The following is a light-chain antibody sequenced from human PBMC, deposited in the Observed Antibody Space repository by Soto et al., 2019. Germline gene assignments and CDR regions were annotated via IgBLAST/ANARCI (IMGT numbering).Light chain of an antibody. V-gene: IGKV3-15*01. CDR3: QHYNNWPPYT. Sequence: EIVMTQSPATLSVSPGERANLYCRASQSVSSNLAWYQQKPGQAPRLLIYGASTRATGIPARFSGSGSGTEFTLTISSLQSEDFAVYYCQHYNNWPPYTFGQGTKMEIK. CDR2: GAS. CDR1: QSVSSN. J-gene: IGKJ2*01.